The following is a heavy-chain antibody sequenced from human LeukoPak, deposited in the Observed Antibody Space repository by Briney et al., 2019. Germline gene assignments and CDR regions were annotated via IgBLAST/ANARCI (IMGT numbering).Heavy chain of an antibody. J-gene: IGHJ4*02. D-gene: IGHD2-15*01. V-gene: IGHV1-69*04. CDR2: IIPSLDVA. CDR3: ARDHCSPGTCLGGH. CDR1: GYTFTNFD. Sequence: ASVKVSCKGFGYTFTNFDINWVRQAPGQGLEWIGRIIPSLDVANYAHKFQGRVTLSVDRDTATTYMEVTSLRSEDTAIYYCARDHCSPGTCLGGHWGQGTLVTVSS.